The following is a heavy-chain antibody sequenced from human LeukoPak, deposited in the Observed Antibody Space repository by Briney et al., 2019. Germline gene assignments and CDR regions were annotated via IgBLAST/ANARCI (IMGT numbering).Heavy chain of an antibody. Sequence: GGSLRLSCAASGFTFDDYGMSWVRQAPGKGLEWVSGINWNGGSTGYADSVKGRFTISRDNAKNSLYLQMNSLRAEDTTLYYCARDAYDILTGYHTWSWFDPWGQGTLVTVSS. CDR3: ARDAYDILTGYHTWSWFDP. CDR1: GFTFDDYG. V-gene: IGHV3-20*04. D-gene: IGHD3-9*01. CDR2: INWNGGST. J-gene: IGHJ5*02.